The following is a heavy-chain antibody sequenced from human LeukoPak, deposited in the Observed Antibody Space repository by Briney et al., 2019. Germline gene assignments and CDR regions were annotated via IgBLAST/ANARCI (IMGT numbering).Heavy chain of an antibody. J-gene: IGHJ5*02. CDR1: GGSISSYY. D-gene: IGHD6-19*01. V-gene: IGHV4-59*01. CDR3: AKIDRGYSSGWSGFDP. CDR2: IYYSGTT. Sequence: QASETLSLTCTVSGGSISSYYWSWIRQPPGKGLEWIGYIYYSGTTNYNPSLKSRVTISVDTSKNQFSLKLSSVTAADTAVYYYAKIDRGYSSGWSGFDPWGQGTLVTVSS.